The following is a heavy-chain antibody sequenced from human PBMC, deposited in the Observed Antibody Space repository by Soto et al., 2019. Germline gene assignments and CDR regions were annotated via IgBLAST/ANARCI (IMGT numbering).Heavy chain of an antibody. CDR2: IYYSGST. V-gene: IGHV4-59*01. CDR1: GGSISSYC. D-gene: IGHD6-19*01. CDR3: ARGGSSGWYYY. J-gene: IGHJ4*02. Sequence: SETLSLTCTVSGGSISSYCWSWIRQPPGKGLEWIGYIYYSGSTNYNPSLQSRVTISVDTSKNQFSLKLSSVTAADTAVYYCARGGSSGWYYYWGQGTLVTVS.